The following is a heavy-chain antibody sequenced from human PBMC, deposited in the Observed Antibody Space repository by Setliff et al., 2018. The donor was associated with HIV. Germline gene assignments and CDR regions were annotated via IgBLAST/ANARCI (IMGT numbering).Heavy chain of an antibody. D-gene: IGHD3-10*01. Sequence: PSETLSLTCTVSAGSIGSSTYYWAWIRQPPGKGLEWIGTIYYSGSTYYNPSLRSRATISVDTSKNQFSLKLSSVTAADTAMYYCASLDGSESPYIYYYYMDVWGKGTAVTVSS. V-gene: IGHV4-39*01. CDR2: IYYSGST. J-gene: IGHJ6*03. CDR3: ASLDGSESPYIYYYYMDV. CDR1: AGSIGSSTYY.